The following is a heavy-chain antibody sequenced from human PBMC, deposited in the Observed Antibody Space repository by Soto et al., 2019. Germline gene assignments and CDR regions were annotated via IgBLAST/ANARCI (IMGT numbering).Heavy chain of an antibody. V-gene: IGHV1-69*01. CDR2: IILIFGTA. D-gene: IGHD3-22*01. CDR1: GGTFSSYA. Sequence: QVQLVQSGAEVKKPGSSVKVSCKASGGTFSSYAISWVRQAPGQGLEWMGGIILIFGTANYAQKFQGRVTITADESTSTAYMELSSLRSEDTAVYYCARDGESSGYYYVNYWGQGTLVTVSS. J-gene: IGHJ4*02. CDR3: ARDGESSGYYYVNY.